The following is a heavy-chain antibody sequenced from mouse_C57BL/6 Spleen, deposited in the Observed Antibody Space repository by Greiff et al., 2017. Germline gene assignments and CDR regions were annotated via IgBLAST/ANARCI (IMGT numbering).Heavy chain of an antibody. D-gene: IGHD3-2*02. CDR2: INPGSGGT. Sequence: QVQLQQSGAELVRPGTSVKVSCKASGYAFTNYLIEWVKQRPGQGLEWIGVINPGSGGTNYNEKFKGKATLTADKSSSTAYMQLSSLTSEDSAVYFCARDSSGYFAYWGQGILVTVSA. CDR3: ARDSSGYFAY. V-gene: IGHV1-54*01. CDR1: GYAFTNYL. J-gene: IGHJ3*01.